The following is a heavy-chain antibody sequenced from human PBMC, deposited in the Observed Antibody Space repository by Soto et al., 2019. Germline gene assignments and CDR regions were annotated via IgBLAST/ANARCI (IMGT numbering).Heavy chain of an antibody. D-gene: IGHD3-10*01. V-gene: IGHV3-64*01. J-gene: IGHJ4*02. CDR1: GFTFSSYA. CDR2: ISSNGGST. CDR3: ARAGKRVNYYGSGSYFDY. Sequence: GGSLRLSCAASGFTFSSYAMHWVRQAPGKGLEYVSAISSNGGSTYYVNSVKGRFTISRDNSKNTLYLQMGSLRAEDMAVYYCARAGKRVNYYGSGSYFDYWGQGTLVTVSS.